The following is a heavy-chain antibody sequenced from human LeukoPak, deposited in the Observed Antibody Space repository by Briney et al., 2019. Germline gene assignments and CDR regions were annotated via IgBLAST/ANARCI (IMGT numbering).Heavy chain of an antibody. V-gene: IGHV3-21*01. CDR1: GFTFSSYS. CDR2: ISSSSSYI. J-gene: IGHJ4*02. CDR3: AREIAVAGLDYFDY. Sequence: GGSLRLSCAASGFTFSSYSMNWVRQAPGKGLEWVSSISSSSSYIYYADSVKGRFTISRDNAKNSLYLQMNSLRAEDTAVYYCAREIAVAGLDYFDYWGQGTLVTVSS. D-gene: IGHD6-19*01.